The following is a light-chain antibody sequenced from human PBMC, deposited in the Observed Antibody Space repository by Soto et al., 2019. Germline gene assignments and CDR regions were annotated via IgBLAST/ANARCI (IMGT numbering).Light chain of an antibody. J-gene: IGKJ1*01. CDR2: GGS. CDR1: QSVSSY. CDR3: QQYSSSRT. Sequence: EIVMTQSPATLSLSPGERATLSCRGSQSVSSYLAWYQQKPGQAPRLLIYGGSSRATGIPVRFSGSGSETDFTLAITRLEPEDFAMYDCQQYSSSRTCGQGTKVDIK. V-gene: IGKV3-20*01.